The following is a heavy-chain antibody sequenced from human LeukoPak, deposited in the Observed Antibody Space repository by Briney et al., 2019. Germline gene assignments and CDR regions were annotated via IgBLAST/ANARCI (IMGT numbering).Heavy chain of an antibody. CDR3: ARTIAAAAIEEAFDI. D-gene: IGHD6-13*01. Sequence: PGGSLRLSCAASGFTFSSYSMNWVRQAPGKGLEWVSSISSSSSYIYYADSVKGRFTISRDNAKNSLYLQMNSLRAEDTAVYYCARTIAAAAIEEAFDIWGQGTMVTVSS. CDR1: GFTFSSYS. CDR2: ISSSSSYI. V-gene: IGHV3-21*01. J-gene: IGHJ3*02.